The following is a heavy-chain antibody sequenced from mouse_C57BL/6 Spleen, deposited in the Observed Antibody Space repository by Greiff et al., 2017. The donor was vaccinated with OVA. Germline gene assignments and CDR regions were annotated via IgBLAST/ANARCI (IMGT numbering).Heavy chain of an antibody. J-gene: IGHJ1*03. V-gene: IGHV1-82*01. CDR1: GYAFSSSW. CDR3: ARSATVAPYWYFDF. D-gene: IGHD1-1*01. CDR2: IYPGDGDT. Sequence: QVQLQQSGPELVKPGASVKISCKASGYAFSSSWMNWVKQRPGKGLEWIGRIYPGDGDTNYNGKFKGKATLTADKSSSTAYMQLSSLTSEDSAVYFCARSATVAPYWYFDFWGTGTTVTVSS.